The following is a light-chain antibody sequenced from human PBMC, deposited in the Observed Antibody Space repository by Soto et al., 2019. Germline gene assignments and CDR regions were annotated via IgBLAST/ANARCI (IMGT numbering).Light chain of an antibody. CDR2: EVS. V-gene: IGLV2-23*02. CDR1: SSDVGSYNL. Sequence: QSALTQPASVSGSPGQSITISCTGTSSDVGSYNLVSCYQQYPGTAPKLMIYEVSKRPSGVSNRFSGSKSGNTASLTISGLQAEDEADYYCCSYAGSSTFEVFGGGTKLTVL. J-gene: IGLJ3*02. CDR3: CSYAGSSTFEV.